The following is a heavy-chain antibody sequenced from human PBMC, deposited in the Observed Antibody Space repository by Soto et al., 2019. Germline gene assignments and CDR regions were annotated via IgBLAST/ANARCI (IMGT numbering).Heavy chain of an antibody. V-gene: IGHV1-69*06. D-gene: IGHD6-19*01. J-gene: IGHJ4*02. Sequence: GASVKVSCKASGGTFSSYAISWVRQAPGQGLEWMGGIIPIFGTANYAQKFQGRVTITGDKSTSTAYMELSSLRSEDTAVYYCAVATSSGWSRYFDYWGQGTLVTVSS. CDR3: AVATSSGWSRYFDY. CDR2: IIPIFGTA. CDR1: GGTFSSYA.